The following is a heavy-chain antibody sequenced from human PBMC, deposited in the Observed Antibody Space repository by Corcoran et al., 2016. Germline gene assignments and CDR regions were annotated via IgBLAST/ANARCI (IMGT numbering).Heavy chain of an antibody. V-gene: IGHV3-15*01. J-gene: IGHJ4*02. CDR2: IKSKTDGGTT. CDR3: TTGSYYYDSSGSPSLVDY. Sequence: EVQLVESGGGLVKPGGSLRLSCAASGFTFSNAWMSWVRQAPGKGLEWVGRIKSKTDGGTTDYAAPVKGRFTISRDDSKNTLYLQMNSLKTEDPAVYYCTTGSYYYDSSGSPSLVDYWGQGTLVTVSS. CDR1: GFTFSNAW. D-gene: IGHD3-22*01.